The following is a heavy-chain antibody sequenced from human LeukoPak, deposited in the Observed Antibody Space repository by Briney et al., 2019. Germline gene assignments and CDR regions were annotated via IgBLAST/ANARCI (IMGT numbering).Heavy chain of an antibody. CDR2: IYSSGST. V-gene: IGHV4-4*08. CDR3: ASPARGGYFDL. Sequence: SETLSLTCTVSGGSISSYYWSWIRQPPGKGLEWIGRIYSSGSTNYNPSLKSRVTISVDTSKNQFSLNLTSVTAADTAVYYCASPARGGYFDLWGRGTLVTVSS. J-gene: IGHJ2*01. CDR1: GGSISSYY. D-gene: IGHD3-10*01.